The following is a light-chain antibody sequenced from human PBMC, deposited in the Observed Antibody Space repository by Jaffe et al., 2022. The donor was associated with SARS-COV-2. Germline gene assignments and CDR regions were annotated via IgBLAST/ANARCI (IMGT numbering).Light chain of an antibody. CDR3: QHYDHVPYT. Sequence: DIQMTQSPSSLSASVGDRVTITCQASQDISNYLNWYQQKPGKAPKLLIHDASYLETGVPSRFSGGGSGTDFTFTISSLQPEDIATYFCQHYDHVPYTFGQGTKVEI. J-gene: IGKJ2*01. CDR1: QDISNY. V-gene: IGKV1-33*01. CDR2: DAS.